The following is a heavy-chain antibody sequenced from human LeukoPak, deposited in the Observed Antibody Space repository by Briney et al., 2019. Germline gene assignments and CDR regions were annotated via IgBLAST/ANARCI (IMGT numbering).Heavy chain of an antibody. CDR1: GFTFSSYG. CDR2: MSYDGLNK. D-gene: IGHD3-3*01. J-gene: IGHJ5*02. CDR3: ASFA. V-gene: IGHV3-30*03. Sequence: GGSLRLSCAASGFTFSSYGMHWVRQAPGKGLEWVAVMSYDGLNKYYVDSVRGRFTISRDNSKNTLYLQMNSLRAEDTAVYYCASFAWGQGTLVTVSS.